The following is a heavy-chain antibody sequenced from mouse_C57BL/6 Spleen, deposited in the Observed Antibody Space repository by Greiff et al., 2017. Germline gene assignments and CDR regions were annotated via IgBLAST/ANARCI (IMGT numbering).Heavy chain of an antibody. J-gene: IGHJ4*01. CDR3: AKANWVDYYAMDY. V-gene: IGHV1-61*01. D-gene: IGHD4-1*01. Sequence: QVQLQQPGAELVRPGSSVKLSCKASGYTFTSYWMDWVKQRPGQGLEWIGNIYPSDSETHYNQKFKDKATLTVDKSSSTAYMQLSSLTSEDSAVYDCAKANWVDYYAMDYWGQGTSVTVSS. CDR1: GYTFTSYW. CDR2: IYPSDSET.